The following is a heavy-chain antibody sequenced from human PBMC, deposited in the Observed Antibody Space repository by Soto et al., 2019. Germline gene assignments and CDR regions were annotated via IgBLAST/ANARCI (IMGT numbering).Heavy chain of an antibody. CDR3: AKVFSWIFGVVPPWFDS. CDR2: ISAYNGNT. Sequence: ASVKVSCKASGYTFTSYGISWVRQAPGQGLEWMGWISAYNGNTNYAQKLQGRVTMTTDTSTSTAYMELRSLRSDDTAVYYCAKVFSWIFGVVPPWFDSWGQGTLVTVSS. D-gene: IGHD3-3*01. J-gene: IGHJ5*01. CDR1: GYTFTSYG. V-gene: IGHV1-18*01.